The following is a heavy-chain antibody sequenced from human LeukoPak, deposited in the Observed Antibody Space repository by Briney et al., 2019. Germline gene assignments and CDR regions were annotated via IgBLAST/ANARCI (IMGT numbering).Heavy chain of an antibody. J-gene: IGHJ4*02. V-gene: IGHV3-9*01. Sequence: GRSLRFSCAASGFTFDDYAMHWVRQAPGKGLEWVLSISWDSGSIGYADSVKGRFTISRDNAKNSLYLQMNSPRAEDTALYYCAKESYGMTFDYWGQGTLVTVSS. CDR2: ISWDSGSI. D-gene: IGHD5-18*01. CDR3: AKESYGMTFDY. CDR1: GFTFDDYA.